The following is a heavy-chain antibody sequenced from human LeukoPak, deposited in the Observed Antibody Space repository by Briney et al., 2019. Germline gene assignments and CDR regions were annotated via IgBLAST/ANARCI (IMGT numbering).Heavy chain of an antibody. J-gene: IGHJ6*03. V-gene: IGHV1-2*02. CDR3: ARDRTRYSSGYPYYYVDV. CDR2: INPNSGGT. Sequence: ASVKVSCKASGYTFTGYYMHWVRQAPGQGLEWMGWINPNSGGTNYAQKFKGRVTMTRDTSISTAYMELSRLRSDDTAVYSCARDRTRYSSGYPYYYVDVWGRGTTVTVSS. CDR1: GYTFTGYY. D-gene: IGHD3-22*01.